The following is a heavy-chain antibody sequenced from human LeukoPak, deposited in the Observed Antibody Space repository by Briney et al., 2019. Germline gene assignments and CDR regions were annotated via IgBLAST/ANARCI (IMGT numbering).Heavy chain of an antibody. Sequence: ASVKVSCKTSGYTFTDNALHWVRQAPGQRLEWMGWIRTDNGDTRYSQKFQGRVTLTRDTSASTVYVELNRLRSEDTAVYYCGRGESSGVDYWGQGTLVTVSS. CDR2: IRTDNGDT. J-gene: IGHJ4*02. V-gene: IGHV1-3*04. CDR3: GRGESSGVDY. CDR1: GYTFTDNA. D-gene: IGHD2-15*01.